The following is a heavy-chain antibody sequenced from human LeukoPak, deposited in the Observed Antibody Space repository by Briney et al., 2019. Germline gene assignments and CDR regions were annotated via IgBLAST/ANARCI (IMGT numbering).Heavy chain of an antibody. CDR1: GFTFSSYA. CDR2: ISGSGGST. D-gene: IGHD6-13*01. V-gene: IGHV3-23*01. J-gene: IGHJ4*02. Sequence: GGSLRLSCAASGFTFSSYAMSWVRQAPGKGLEWVSAISGSGGSTYYADSVKGRLTTSRDNSKNTLYLQMNSLRAEDTAVYYCAKLNRYSSSWYSSYWGQGTLVTVSS. CDR3: AKLNRYSSSWYSSY.